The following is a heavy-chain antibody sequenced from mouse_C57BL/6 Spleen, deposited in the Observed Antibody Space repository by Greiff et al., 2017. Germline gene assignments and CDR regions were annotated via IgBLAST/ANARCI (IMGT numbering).Heavy chain of an antibody. D-gene: IGHD2-4*01. Sequence: VKLMESGAELVRPGASVTLSCKASGYTFTDYEMHWVKQTPVHGLEWIGAIDPETGGTAYNQKFKGKAILTADKSSSTAYMELRSLTSEDSAVYYCTRAVIRYAMDYWGQGTSVTVSS. CDR3: TRAVIRYAMDY. CDR2: IDPETGGT. CDR1: GYTFTDYE. J-gene: IGHJ4*01. V-gene: IGHV1-15*01.